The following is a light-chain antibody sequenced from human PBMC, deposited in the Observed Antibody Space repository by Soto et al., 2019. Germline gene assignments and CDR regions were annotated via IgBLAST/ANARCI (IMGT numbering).Light chain of an antibody. CDR3: QQLMSYPIT. Sequence: DTQMTQSPSILSASVGDRVTITCRASQTIYSWLAWYQQKPGQAPRLLIHKASTVETGVPSRFSGSGSGTEFTLTISSLQPEDFATYYCQQLMSYPITFGQGTRLEIK. V-gene: IGKV1-5*03. CDR2: KAS. J-gene: IGKJ5*01. CDR1: QTIYSW.